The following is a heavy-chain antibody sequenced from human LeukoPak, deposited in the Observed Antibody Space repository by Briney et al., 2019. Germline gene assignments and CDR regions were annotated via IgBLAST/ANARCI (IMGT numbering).Heavy chain of an antibody. CDR1: GFTFSSYI. D-gene: IGHD5/OR15-5a*01. J-gene: IGHJ6*02. CDR3: ARVGLPRLYYYYGMDV. Sequence: GGSLRLSCAASGFTFSSYIMNWVRQAPGKGLEWVSSISSSSSYIYYADSVKGRFTISRDNAKNSLYLQMNSLRAEDTAVYYCARVGLPRLYYYYGMDVWGQGNTVTVSS. CDR2: ISSSSSYI. V-gene: IGHV3-21*01.